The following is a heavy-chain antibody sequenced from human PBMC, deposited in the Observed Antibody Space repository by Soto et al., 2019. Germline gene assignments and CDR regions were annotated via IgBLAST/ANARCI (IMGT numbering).Heavy chain of an antibody. CDR3: AKDHIVVVTAILSFDY. D-gene: IGHD2-21*02. CDR1: GFTFSSYA. CDR2: ISGSGGST. Sequence: EVQLLESGGGLVQPGGSLRLSCAASGFTFSSYAMSWVRQAPGKGLEWVSAISGSGGSTYYADSVKGRFTISRDNSKNTLYLQMNSLRAEDTAVYYCAKDHIVVVTAILSFDYWGQGTLVTVSS. V-gene: IGHV3-23*01. J-gene: IGHJ4*02.